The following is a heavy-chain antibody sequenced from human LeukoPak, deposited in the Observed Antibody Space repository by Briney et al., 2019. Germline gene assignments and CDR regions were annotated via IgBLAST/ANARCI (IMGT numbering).Heavy chain of an antibody. CDR1: GGSISSGDYY. J-gene: IGHJ4*02. CDR2: IYYSGST. D-gene: IGHD4-17*01. V-gene: IGHV4-30-4*08. CDR3: ARGGGYGDHDY. Sequence: SETLSLTCTVSGGSISSGDYYWSWIRQPPGKGLEWIGYIYYSGSTYYNPSPKSRVTISVDTSKNQFSLKLSSVTAADTAVYYCARGGGYGDHDYWGQGTLVTVSS.